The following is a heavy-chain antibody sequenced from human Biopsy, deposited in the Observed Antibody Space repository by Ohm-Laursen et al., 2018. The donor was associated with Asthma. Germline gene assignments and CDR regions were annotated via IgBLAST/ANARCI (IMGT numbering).Heavy chain of an antibody. D-gene: IGHD3-9*01. V-gene: IGHV1-3*01. CDR3: AGTYYDFLTGQVIDAFAI. Sequence: ASAYASCTASRYTFISYAIHWVRQAPGQRLGWMGWINAGNGNTKYSQKSQGRATITRDTSASTAYMELSSLRSEDTAVYYCAGTYYDFLTGQVIDAFAIWGQGTMVTVSS. J-gene: IGHJ3*02. CDR1: RYTFISYA. CDR2: INAGNGNT.